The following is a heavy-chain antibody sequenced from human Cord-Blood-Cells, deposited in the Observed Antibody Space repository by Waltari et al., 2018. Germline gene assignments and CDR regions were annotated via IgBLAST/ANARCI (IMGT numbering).Heavy chain of an antibody. CDR2: ISWNSGSI. D-gene: IGHD3-3*01. Sequence: EVQLVESGGGLVQPGRSLILSCAASGFTFDDYAMHWVRQAPGKGLEWVSGISWNSGSIGYADSVKGRFTISRDNAKNSLYLQMNSLRAEDMALYYCAKYGSGDAFDIWGQGTMVTVSS. V-gene: IGHV3-9*03. CDR1: GFTFDDYA. J-gene: IGHJ3*02. CDR3: AKYGSGDAFDI.